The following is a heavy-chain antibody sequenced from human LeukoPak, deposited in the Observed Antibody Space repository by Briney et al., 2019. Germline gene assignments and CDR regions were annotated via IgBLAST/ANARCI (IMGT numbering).Heavy chain of an antibody. Sequence: ASVKVSCKASGGTFSSYTISWVRQAPGQGLEWMGRIIPILGIANHAQKFQGRVTITADKSTSTAYMELSSLRSEDTAVYYCARAGMVNFYGSGSYYYFDYWGQGTLVTVSS. CDR2: IIPILGIA. D-gene: IGHD3-10*01. V-gene: IGHV1-69*02. CDR1: GGTFSSYT. CDR3: ARAGMVNFYGSGSYYYFDY. J-gene: IGHJ4*02.